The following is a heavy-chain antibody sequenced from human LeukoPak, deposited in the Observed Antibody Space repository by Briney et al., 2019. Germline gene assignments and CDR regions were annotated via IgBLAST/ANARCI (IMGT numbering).Heavy chain of an antibody. J-gene: IGHJ4*02. CDR3: AKGSVPIINSSYFDY. V-gene: IGHV3-48*03. CDR2: ITSSGSAT. CDR1: GFTFSSYE. Sequence: GGSLRLSCAASGFTFSSYEINWVRQAPGKGLEWISYITSSGSATYYAHSVKGRFTVSRDNAKNSLYLQMHSLRAEDTAVYYCAKGSVPIINSSYFDYWGQGTLVTVSS. D-gene: IGHD5-18*01.